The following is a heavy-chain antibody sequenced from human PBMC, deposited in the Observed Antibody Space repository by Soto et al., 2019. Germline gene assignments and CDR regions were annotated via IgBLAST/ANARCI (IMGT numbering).Heavy chain of an antibody. Sequence: ASVKVSCKVSGYTLTELSMHWVRQAPGKGLEWMGGFDPEDGETIYAQKFQGRVTMTEDTSTDTAYMELSSLRSEDTAVYYCATAIVSAYYDFWSGSIEYWGQGTRVTVSS. CDR1: GYTLTELS. V-gene: IGHV1-24*01. D-gene: IGHD3-3*01. CDR2: FDPEDGET. CDR3: ATAIVSAYYDFWSGSIEY. J-gene: IGHJ4*02.